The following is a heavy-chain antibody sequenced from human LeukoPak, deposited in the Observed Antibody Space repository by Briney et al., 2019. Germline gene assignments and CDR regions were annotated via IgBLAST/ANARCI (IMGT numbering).Heavy chain of an antibody. Sequence: SETLSLTCTVSGYSISSAYNWGWIRQPPGKGLEWIGSIYRSGNTYSNPSLKSRVTISVDTSKNQFSLKLSSVTAADTAVYYCARGRAASGEFDYWGQGTLVTVSS. V-gene: IGHV4-38-2*02. CDR2: IYRSGNT. CDR3: ARGRAASGEFDY. CDR1: GYSISSAYN. J-gene: IGHJ4*02. D-gene: IGHD6-13*01.